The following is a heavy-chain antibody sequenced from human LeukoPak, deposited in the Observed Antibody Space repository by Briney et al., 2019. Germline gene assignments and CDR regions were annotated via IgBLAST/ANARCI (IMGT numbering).Heavy chain of an antibody. CDR1: GYTFTSYA. Sequence: ASVKVSCKASGYTFTSYAISWVRQVPGQGLEWMGWISVYSGKTDYPQKVQDRVTMTTDTSTNTAYMELRSLRSDDTALYYCAREGYCNSTSCDKPFDYWGQGTLVTVSS. D-gene: IGHD2-2*01. CDR3: AREGYCNSTSCDKPFDY. J-gene: IGHJ4*02. V-gene: IGHV1-18*01. CDR2: ISVYSGKT.